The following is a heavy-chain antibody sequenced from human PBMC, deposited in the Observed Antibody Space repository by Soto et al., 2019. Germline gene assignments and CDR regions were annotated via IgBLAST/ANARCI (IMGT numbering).Heavy chain of an antibody. CDR2: ISTSGTT. Sequence: SETLSLTCTVSGASISNYFWTWIRQPAGKGLDWIGRISTSGTTNYNPSLKSRVTISVDTSKNQFSLKLSSVTAADTAVYYCAISGESYFDYWGQGTLVTVSS. J-gene: IGHJ4*02. V-gene: IGHV4-4*07. D-gene: IGHD7-27*01. CDR3: AISGESYFDY. CDR1: GASISNYF.